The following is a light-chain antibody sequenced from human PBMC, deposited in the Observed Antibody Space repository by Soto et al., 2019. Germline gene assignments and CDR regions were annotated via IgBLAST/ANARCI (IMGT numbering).Light chain of an antibody. CDR2: DVN. J-gene: IGLJ1*01. V-gene: IGLV2-11*01. CDR3: CSYAGSYSYA. Sequence: QSALTQPRSVSGPPGQSVTISCTGTSSDVGGFNSVSWYQQHPGKAPKLMIYDVNKWPSGVPDRFSGSKSGSTASLTISGLQAEDEADYYCCSYAGSYSYAFATGTKVTVL. CDR1: SSDVGGFNS.